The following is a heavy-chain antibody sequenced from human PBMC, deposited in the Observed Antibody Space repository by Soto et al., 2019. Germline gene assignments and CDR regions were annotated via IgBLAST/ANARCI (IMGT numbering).Heavy chain of an antibody. D-gene: IGHD6-13*01. V-gene: IGHV3-21*01. Sequence: EVQLVESGGGLVKPGGSLRLSCAASGFTFSSYSMNWVRQAPGKGLEWVSSISSSSSYIYYADSVKGRFTISRDSAKNSLYLQMNSLRAEDTAVYYCARGAAAHQSYYYYGMDVWGQGTTVTVSS. CDR3: ARGAAAHQSYYYYGMDV. CDR2: ISSSSSYI. J-gene: IGHJ6*02. CDR1: GFTFSSYS.